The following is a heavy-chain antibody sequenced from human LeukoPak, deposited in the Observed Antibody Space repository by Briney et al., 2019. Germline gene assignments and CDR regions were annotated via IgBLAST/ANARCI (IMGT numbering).Heavy chain of an antibody. CDR3: ARDFGGDTDYYYYGMDV. J-gene: IGHJ6*02. CDR1: GFTFSSYE. D-gene: IGHD5-18*01. V-gene: IGHV3-53*04. Sequence: GGSLRLSCVASGFTFSSYEMNWVRQAPGKGLEWVSVIYSGGSTYYADSVKGRFTISRHNSKNTLYLQMNSLRAEDTAVYYCARDFGGDTDYYYYGMDVWGQGTTVTVSS. CDR2: IYSGGST.